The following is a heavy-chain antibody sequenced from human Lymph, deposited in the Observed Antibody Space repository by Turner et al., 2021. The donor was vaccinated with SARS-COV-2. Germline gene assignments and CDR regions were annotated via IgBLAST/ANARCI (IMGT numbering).Heavy chain of an antibody. CDR1: GFTFSSFG. CDR2: ISCDGFNK. V-gene: IGHV3-30*18. CDR3: AKGPWYYYDSSGLPYYFDY. J-gene: IGHJ4*02. D-gene: IGHD3-22*01. Sequence: QVQLVESGGGVVQPGRYLRLSCAASGFTFSSFGMHWGSQAQGKVLEWMAVISCDGFNKYYTDSVKGRFTISRDNSNNTLYLQMNSLRAEDTAVYYCAKGPWYYYDSSGLPYYFDYWGQGTLVTVSS.